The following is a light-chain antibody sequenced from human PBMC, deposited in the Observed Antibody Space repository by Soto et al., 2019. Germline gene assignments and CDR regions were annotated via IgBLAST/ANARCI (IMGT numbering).Light chain of an antibody. CDR1: QSVSSK. Sequence: EIVLTQSPGTLSVSPGERATLSCRASQSVSSKLACYQQKPGQAPRLLFYGASTGATGIPARFSGSESETEFTLSISSLQSEDFAVYYCQQYNNWPGTFGQGTKVEIK. CDR3: QQYNNWPGT. CDR2: GAS. J-gene: IGKJ1*01. V-gene: IGKV3-15*01.